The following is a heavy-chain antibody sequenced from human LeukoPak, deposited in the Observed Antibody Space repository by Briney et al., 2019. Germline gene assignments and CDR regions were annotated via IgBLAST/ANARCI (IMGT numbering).Heavy chain of an antibody. J-gene: IGHJ3*02. D-gene: IGHD6-19*01. V-gene: IGHV4-39*01. CDR2: IYYSGST. Sequence: PSETLSLTCTVSGGSISSSSYYWGWIRQPPGKGLEWIGSIYYSGSTYYNPSLKSRVTISVDTSKNQFSLKLSSVTAADTAVYYCARWIEVAGVDAFDIWGQGTMATVSS. CDR1: GGSISSSSYY. CDR3: ARWIEVAGVDAFDI.